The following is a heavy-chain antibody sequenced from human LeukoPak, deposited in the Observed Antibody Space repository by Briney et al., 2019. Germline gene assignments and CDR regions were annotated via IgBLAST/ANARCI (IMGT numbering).Heavy chain of an antibody. CDR3: ARIGYSISWSGDY. CDR1: GFSFSNYA. CDR2: ISYDGTNK. Sequence: GGSLRLSCAASGFSFSNYAMHWVRQAPGKGLEWVAVISYDGTNKYYADSVKGRFSISRDNSKNALYLQMNSLRAEDTAVYSCARIGYSISWSGDYWGQGSLVTVSS. D-gene: IGHD6-13*01. J-gene: IGHJ4*02. V-gene: IGHV3-30-3*01.